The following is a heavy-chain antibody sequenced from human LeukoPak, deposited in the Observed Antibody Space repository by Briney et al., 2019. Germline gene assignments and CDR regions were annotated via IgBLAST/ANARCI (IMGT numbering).Heavy chain of an antibody. CDR2: ISVSGTYI. V-gene: IGHV3-21*01. CDR1: GFTFSRNG. D-gene: IGHD4-17*01. J-gene: IGHJ4*02. CDR3: ARATVTRGGIQNFDY. Sequence: GGSLRLSCAASGFTFSRNGMAWVRQAPGKGLEWVSSISVSGTYIYYSDSVKGRFTISRDNAKNPLYLEMNSLRSDDTAIYYCARATVTRGGIQNFDYWGQGTPVTVSS.